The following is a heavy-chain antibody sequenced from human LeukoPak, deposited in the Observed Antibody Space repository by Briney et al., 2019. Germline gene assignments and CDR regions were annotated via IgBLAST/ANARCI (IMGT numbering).Heavy chain of an antibody. CDR3: AKDFNYDILTGYSVYFDY. D-gene: IGHD3-9*01. J-gene: IGHJ4*02. Sequence: GGSLRLSCAASGFTFSNYGMHWVRQAPGKGLEWVAFIRYDGSNKYFADSLKGRFTISRDNSKNTLYLQMNSLRAEDTAVYYCAKDFNYDILTGYSVYFDYWGQGTLVTVSS. V-gene: IGHV3-30*02. CDR1: GFTFSNYG. CDR2: IRYDGSNK.